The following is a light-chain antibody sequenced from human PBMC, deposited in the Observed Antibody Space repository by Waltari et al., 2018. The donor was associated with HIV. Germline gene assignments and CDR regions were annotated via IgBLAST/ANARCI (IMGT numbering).Light chain of an antibody. CDR2: DVI. Sequence: QSALTQPPSASGSPGQSVTLSCTGTSSDVGGYNYVSWHQQHPGKAPKLMIYDVIKGPSGVPDRFSGSTSGNTASLTVSGLQPEDEADYYCSSHAGSKVVFGGGTRLTVL. V-gene: IGLV2-8*01. CDR3: SSHAGSKVV. CDR1: SSDVGGYNY. J-gene: IGLJ2*01.